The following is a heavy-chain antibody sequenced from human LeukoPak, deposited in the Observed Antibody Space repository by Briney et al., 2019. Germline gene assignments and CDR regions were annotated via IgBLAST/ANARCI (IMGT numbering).Heavy chain of an antibody. CDR1: GFTFSSYA. J-gene: IGHJ4*02. V-gene: IGHV3-30-3*01. CDR3: ARGSGDTAMATDY. Sequence: GGSLRLSCAASGFTFSSYAMHWVRQAPGKGLEWVAVISYDGSNKYYADSVKGRFTISRDNSKNTLYLQMNSLRAEDTAVYYCARGSGDTAMATDYWGQGTLVTVSS. CDR2: ISYDGSNK. D-gene: IGHD5-18*01.